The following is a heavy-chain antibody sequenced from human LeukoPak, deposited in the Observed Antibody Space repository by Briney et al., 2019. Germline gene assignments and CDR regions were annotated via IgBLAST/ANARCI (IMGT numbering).Heavy chain of an antibody. J-gene: IGHJ4*02. V-gene: IGHV4-59*01. Sequence: SETLSLTCTVSGGSISSYYWSWIRQPPGKGLEWIGYIYYSGGTNYNPSLKSRVTISVDTSKNQFSLKLSSVTAADTAVYYCARDLYSSSWLNYFDYWGQGTLVTVSS. CDR1: GGSISSYY. CDR2: IYYSGGT. CDR3: ARDLYSSSWLNYFDY. D-gene: IGHD6-13*01.